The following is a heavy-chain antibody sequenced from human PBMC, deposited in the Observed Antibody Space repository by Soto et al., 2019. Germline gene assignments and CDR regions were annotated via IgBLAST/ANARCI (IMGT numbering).Heavy chain of an antibody. CDR3: APLSVSLSGPYGIHV. D-gene: IGHD2-15*01. V-gene: IGHV4-39*01. CDR1: GYSVSSSDYY. CDR2: MLYSGLT. J-gene: IGHJ6*02. Sequence: KTSEILSLTCSVSGYSVSSSDYYWAWIRQPPGKGLEWIGSMLYSGLTYYNPSLKSRVTLSVDTSKNQFSVRLNSVTASDTAVYYCAPLSVSLSGPYGIHVWGQGTTVTVSS.